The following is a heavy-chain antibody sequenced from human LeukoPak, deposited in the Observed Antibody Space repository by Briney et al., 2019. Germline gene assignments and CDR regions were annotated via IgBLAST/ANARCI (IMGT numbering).Heavy chain of an antibody. CDR3: ARDAGIAAAGTGRGWFDP. D-gene: IGHD6-13*01. Sequence: SQTLPLTCAISGDSVSSNSAAWNWIRQSPSRGLEWLGRTYYRSKWYNDYAVSVKSRITINPDTSKNQFSLQLNSVTPEDTAVYYCARDAGIAAAGTGRGWFDPWGQGTLVTVSS. J-gene: IGHJ5*02. V-gene: IGHV6-1*01. CDR1: GDSVSSNSAA. CDR2: TYYRSKWYN.